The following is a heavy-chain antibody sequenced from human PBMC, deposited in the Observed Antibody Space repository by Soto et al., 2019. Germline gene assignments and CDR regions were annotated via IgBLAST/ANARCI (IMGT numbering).Heavy chain of an antibody. D-gene: IGHD6-6*01. CDR1: GFSFTSNH. Sequence: ASVKVSCKTSGFSFTSNHIHWLRQAPGQGLEWMGVINPSLGRANYAQKFQDRVAMTWDTSTTTVYMELSGLRSDDTAVYYCASAPYSSTSFFFDYWGQGALVTVSS. CDR3: ASAPYSSTSFFFDY. V-gene: IGHV1-46*01. J-gene: IGHJ4*02. CDR2: INPSLGRA.